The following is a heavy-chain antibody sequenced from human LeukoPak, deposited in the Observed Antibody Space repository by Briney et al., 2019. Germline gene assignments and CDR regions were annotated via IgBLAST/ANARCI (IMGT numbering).Heavy chain of an antibody. CDR2: INHSGST. Sequence: SETLSLTCAVYGGSFSGYYWSWIRQPPGKGLEWIGEINHSGSTNYNPSLKSRVTISVDTSENQFSLKLSSVTAADTAVYYCARETRGSGEYFDYWGQGTLVTVSS. CDR1: GGSFSGYY. V-gene: IGHV4-34*01. D-gene: IGHD6-19*01. J-gene: IGHJ4*02. CDR3: ARETRGSGEYFDY.